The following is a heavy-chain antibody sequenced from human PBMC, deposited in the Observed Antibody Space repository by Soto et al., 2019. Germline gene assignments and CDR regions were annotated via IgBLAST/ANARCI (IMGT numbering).Heavy chain of an antibody. CDR1: GGTFSSYT. J-gene: IGHJ6*02. CDR3: ARESGWYEGESYYYYGMDV. V-gene: IGHV1-69*04. Sequence: ASVKVSCKASGGTFSSYTISWVRQAPGQGLEWMGRIIPILGIANYAQKFQGRVTITADKSTSTAYMELSSLRSEDTAVYYCARESGWYEGESYYYYGMDVWGQGTTVTVSS. D-gene: IGHD6-19*01. CDR2: IIPILGIA.